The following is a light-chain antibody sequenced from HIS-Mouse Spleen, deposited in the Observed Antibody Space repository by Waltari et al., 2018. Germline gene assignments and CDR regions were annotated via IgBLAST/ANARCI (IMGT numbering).Light chain of an antibody. CDR2: EES. CDR1: ALPKKS. CDR3: YSTDSSGNHRV. J-gene: IGLJ2*01. Sequence: SYELTQPPSVSVSPGQTARITCSGDALPKKSAYLYQQKSGQAPVLVIYEESKRPSGIPGRFSGSSSGTMATLTISGAQVEDEADYYCYSTDSSGNHRVFGGGTKLTVL. V-gene: IGLV3-10*01.